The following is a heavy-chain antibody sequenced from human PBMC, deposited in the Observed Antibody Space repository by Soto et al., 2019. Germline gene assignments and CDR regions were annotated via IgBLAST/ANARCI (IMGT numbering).Heavy chain of an antibody. D-gene: IGHD3-9*01. CDR1: GFTFSSYG. J-gene: IGHJ6*02. Sequence: PGGSLRLSCAASGFTFSSYGMHWVRQAPGKGLEWVAVISYHGSIQYYADSVKGRFTISRDNSRNTLYLQMNSLRTEDTAVYYCAKEGSDYDILTGSGYYGMDVWGQGTTVTVSS. CDR2: ISYHGSIQ. V-gene: IGHV3-30*18. CDR3: AKEGSDYDILTGSGYYGMDV.